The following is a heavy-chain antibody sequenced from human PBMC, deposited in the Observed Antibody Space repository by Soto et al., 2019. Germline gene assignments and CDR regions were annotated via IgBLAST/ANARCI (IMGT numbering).Heavy chain of an antibody. CDR1: GFTFSSYG. CDR2: ISYDGSNK. V-gene: IGHV3-30*18. J-gene: IGHJ3*02. CDR3: AKDLGHGGRGAFDI. D-gene: IGHD7-27*01. Sequence: ESGGGVVQPGRSLRLSCAASGFTFSSYGMHWVRQAPGKGLEWVAVISYDGSNKYYADSVKGRFTISRDNFKNTLYLQMNSLRAEDTAVYYCAKDLGHGGRGAFDIWGQGTMVTVSS.